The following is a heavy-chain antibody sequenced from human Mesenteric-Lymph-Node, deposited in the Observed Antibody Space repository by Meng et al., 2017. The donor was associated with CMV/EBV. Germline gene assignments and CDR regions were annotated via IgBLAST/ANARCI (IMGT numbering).Heavy chain of an antibody. D-gene: IGHD1-7*01. CDR1: GYTFTGYY. V-gene: IGHV1-46*01. J-gene: IGHJ3*02. Sequence: ASVKVSCKASGYTFTGYYMHWVRQAPGQGLEWMGIINPSGGSTSYAQKFQGRVTMTRDTSTSTVYMELSSLRSEDTAVYYCARDGTTGAFDIWGQGTMVTVSS. CDR3: ARDGTTGAFDI. CDR2: INPSGGST.